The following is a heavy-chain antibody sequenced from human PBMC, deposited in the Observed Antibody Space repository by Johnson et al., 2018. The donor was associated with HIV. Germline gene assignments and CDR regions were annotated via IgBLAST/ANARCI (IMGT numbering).Heavy chain of an antibody. CDR2: IRSKAYGETT. CDR3: TGGRDLRAFDI. V-gene: IGHV3-49*03. J-gene: IGHJ3*02. Sequence: VQLVESGGGLVQPGRSLRLSCTTSGFIFGDYAMTWFRQAPTKGLEWVSFIRSKAYGETTEYAASVKGRFTISRDDSKSIAFLQMDRLKTEDTAMYYCTGGRDLRAFDIWGQGTMVTVSS. D-gene: IGHD2-21*02. CDR1: GFIFGDYA.